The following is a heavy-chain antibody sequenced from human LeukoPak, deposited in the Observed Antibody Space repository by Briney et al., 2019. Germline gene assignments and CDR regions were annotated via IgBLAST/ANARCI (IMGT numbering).Heavy chain of an antibody. Sequence: ASVKVSCKASGYTFTGYYMHWVRQAPGQGLEWMGWINPNSGGTNYAQKFQGRVTMTRDTSISTAYMELSRLRSDDTAVYYCERDDPSYDILTGYYMDPYFDYWGQGTLVTVSS. D-gene: IGHD3-9*01. CDR1: GYTFTGYY. CDR2: INPNSGGT. CDR3: ERDDPSYDILTGYYMDPYFDY. J-gene: IGHJ4*02. V-gene: IGHV1-2*02.